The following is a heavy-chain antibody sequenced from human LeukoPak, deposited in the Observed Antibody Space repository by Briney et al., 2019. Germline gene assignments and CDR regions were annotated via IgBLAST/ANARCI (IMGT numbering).Heavy chain of an antibody. Sequence: PGGSLRLSCAASGFTFSSYGMHWVRQAQGKGLEWVAFIRYDGSNKYYADSVKGRFTISRDNSKNTLYLQMNSLRAEDTAVYYCAKDFEQQLGEDYWGQGTLVTVSS. CDR3: AKDFEQQLGEDY. D-gene: IGHD6-13*01. J-gene: IGHJ4*02. CDR1: GFTFSSYG. CDR2: IRYDGSNK. V-gene: IGHV3-30*02.